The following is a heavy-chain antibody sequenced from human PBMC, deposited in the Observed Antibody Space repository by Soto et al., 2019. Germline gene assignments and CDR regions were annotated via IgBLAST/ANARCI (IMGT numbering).Heavy chain of an antibody. D-gene: IGHD3-10*01. J-gene: IGHJ4*02. CDR2: INAGDGVT. Sequence: QVQLVQSGAEVKKPGASVKVSCKASGYTFTSYAIHWVRQAPGQRLEWMGWINAGDGVTKYSQKFQGRVTITWDTSASTAYMELSSLRSEDMAVFYCARGDAGTDFDYWGQGTLVTVSS. V-gene: IGHV1-3*01. CDR1: GYTFTSYA. CDR3: ARGDAGTDFDY.